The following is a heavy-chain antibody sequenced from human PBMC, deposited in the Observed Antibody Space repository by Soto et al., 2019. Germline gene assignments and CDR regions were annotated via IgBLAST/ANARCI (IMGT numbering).Heavy chain of an antibody. V-gene: IGHV1-69*05. J-gene: IGHJ3*02. D-gene: IGHD3-22*01. CDR2: IIPIFGTA. CDR3: ARDLIYYDNSGWDDTFDI. CDR1: GGTFSSYA. Sequence: ASMKVSCKASGGTFSSYAIIWVRQAPGQGFEWMGGIIPIFGTANYAQKVRGRVTMTTDTSTSTAYMELRSLRSDDMAMYYCARDLIYYDNSGWDDTFDIWGQGTMVNVSS.